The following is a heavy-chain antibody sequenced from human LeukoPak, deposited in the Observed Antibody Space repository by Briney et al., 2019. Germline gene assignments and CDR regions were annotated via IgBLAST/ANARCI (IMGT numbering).Heavy chain of an antibody. V-gene: IGHV1-69*05. D-gene: IGHD3-9*01. CDR1: GGTFSSYA. CDR3: ASHGGDSDNPFDY. J-gene: IGHJ4*02. Sequence: SVKVSCKASGGTFSSYAISWVRQAPGQGLEWMGGIIPIFGTANYAQKFQGRVTITTDESTSTAYMELSSLRSEDTAVYYCASHGGDSDNPFDYWGQGTLVTVSS. CDR2: IIPIFGTA.